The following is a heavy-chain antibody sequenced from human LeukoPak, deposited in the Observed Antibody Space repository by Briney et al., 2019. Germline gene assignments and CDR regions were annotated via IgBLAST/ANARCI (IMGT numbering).Heavy chain of an antibody. CDR3: ARKYSSSWSEDY. V-gene: IGHV4-34*01. CDR2: INHSGST. J-gene: IGHJ4*02. Sequence: SETLSLTCAVYGGSFSGYYWSWIRQPPGKGLEWIGEINHSGSTNYNPSLKSRATISVDTSKNQFSLKLSSVTTADTAVYYCARKYSSSWSEDYWGQGTLVTVSS. D-gene: IGHD6-13*01. CDR1: GGSFSGYY.